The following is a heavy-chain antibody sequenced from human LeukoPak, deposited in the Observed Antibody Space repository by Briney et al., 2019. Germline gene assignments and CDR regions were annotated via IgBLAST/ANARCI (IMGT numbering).Heavy chain of an antibody. V-gene: IGHV1-69*13. D-gene: IGHD4-23*01. CDR2: IIPIFGTA. CDR1: GGTFSSYA. Sequence: ASVKVSCKASGGTFSSYAISWVRQAPGQGLEWMGGIIPIFGTASYAQEFQGRVTITADESTSTAYMELSSLRSEDTAVYYCARGFGYGGNSGLDYWGQGTLVTVSS. J-gene: IGHJ4*02. CDR3: ARGFGYGGNSGLDY.